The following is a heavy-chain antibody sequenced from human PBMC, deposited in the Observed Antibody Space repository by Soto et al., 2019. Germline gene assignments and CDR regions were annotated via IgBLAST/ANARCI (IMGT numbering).Heavy chain of an antibody. CDR1: GGSISSSS. Sequence: SETLSLTCTVSGGSISSSSWSLIRQPPGRGLEWIGYIYNNGRTDYNPSLKSRVTISVDTSKNHFSLKLSSVTPADTAVYYCARARFCTSTSCYHYFDFWGQGTLVTVSS. V-gene: IGHV4-59*01. J-gene: IGHJ4*02. CDR2: IYNNGRT. CDR3: ARARFCTSTSCYHYFDF. D-gene: IGHD2-2*01.